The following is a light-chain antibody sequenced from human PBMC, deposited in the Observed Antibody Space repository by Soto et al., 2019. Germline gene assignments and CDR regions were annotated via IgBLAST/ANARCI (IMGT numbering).Light chain of an antibody. CDR3: QESYSTLWGT. Sequence: DIQMTQSPSSLSASVGDRVTNTCRTSQSINTYLNWYQQKPGKAPKVLIYGASSLQSGVPLRFSGSGSGTDFTLTISSLEPEDFATYYCQESYSTLWGTCGQGTKVDIK. J-gene: IGKJ1*01. CDR1: QSINTY. CDR2: GAS. V-gene: IGKV1-39*01.